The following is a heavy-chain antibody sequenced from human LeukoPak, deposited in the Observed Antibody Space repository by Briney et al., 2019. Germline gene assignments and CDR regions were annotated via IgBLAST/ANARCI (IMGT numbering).Heavy chain of an antibody. Sequence: SETLSLTCAVSGGSISSSNYYWGWIRQPPGQGLEWIGSMYYSGSTYYNPSLKSRVTVSVDMSKNQFSLKLSSVTAADTAVYYCARGRYCSGGTCYPVDYWGQGTLVTVSS. J-gene: IGHJ4*02. CDR1: GGSISSSNYY. CDR2: MYYSGST. CDR3: ARGRYCSGGTCYPVDY. V-gene: IGHV4-39*01. D-gene: IGHD2-15*01.